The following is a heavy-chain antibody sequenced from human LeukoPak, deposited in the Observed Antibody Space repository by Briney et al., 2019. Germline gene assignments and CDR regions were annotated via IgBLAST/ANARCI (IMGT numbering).Heavy chain of an antibody. CDR3: ASLEYSSLQPV. J-gene: IGHJ4*02. D-gene: IGHD6-6*01. Sequence: PSETLSLTCAVYGGSFSGYYWSWIRQPPGKGLEWIGEINHSGSTNYNPSLKSRVTIPVDTSKNQFSLKLSSVTAADTAVYYCASLEYSSLQPVWGQGTLVTVSS. CDR1: GGSFSGYY. V-gene: IGHV4-34*01. CDR2: INHSGST.